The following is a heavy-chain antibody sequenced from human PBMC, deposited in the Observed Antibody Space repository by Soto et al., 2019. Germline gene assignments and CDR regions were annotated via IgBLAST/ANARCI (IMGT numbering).Heavy chain of an antibody. Sequence: QAPLVQSGAEMKKPGASVKVSCKATGYTFSAYTMNWVRQAPGQSLEWTGWINAGSGNTKYSQNFQGRVSITRDTSASTVYMELTGLTSEDTAVYYCARDTETLGPRANDALDIWGQGTMVTVSS. CDR3: ARDTETLGPRANDALDI. V-gene: IGHV1-3*01. J-gene: IGHJ3*02. CDR2: INAGSGNT. CDR1: GYTFSAYT. D-gene: IGHD3-3*02.